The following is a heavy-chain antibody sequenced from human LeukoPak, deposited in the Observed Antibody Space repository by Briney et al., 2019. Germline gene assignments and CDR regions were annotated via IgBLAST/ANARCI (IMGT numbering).Heavy chain of an antibody. CDR3: ARDCSSTSCYGGFDY. CDR2: IYYSGST. V-gene: IGHV4-61*01. J-gene: IGHJ4*02. D-gene: IGHD2-2*01. Sequence: SETLSLTCTVSGGSVSSGSYYWSWIRQPPGKGLEWIGYIYYSGSTNYNPSLKSRVTISVDTSKNQFSLKLSSVTAADTAVYYCARDCSSTSCYGGFDYWGQGTLVTVSS. CDR1: GGSVSSGSYY.